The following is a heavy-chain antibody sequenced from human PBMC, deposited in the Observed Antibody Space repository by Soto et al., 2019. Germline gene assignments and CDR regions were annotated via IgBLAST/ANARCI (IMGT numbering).Heavy chain of an antibody. CDR3: AKHTTFYFDRTGPEDYFDS. J-gene: IGHJ4*02. D-gene: IGHD3-22*01. Sequence: GGSLRLSCAASGFTFSSNAMSWVRRAPGKGLEWVSGITGSGGITDYADSVKGQFTISRDNSRNTLYLQMNYLRVEDTAVYFCAKHTTFYFDRTGPEDYFDSWRQGTLVTVSS. CDR1: GFTFSSNA. CDR2: ITGSGGIT. V-gene: IGHV3-23*01.